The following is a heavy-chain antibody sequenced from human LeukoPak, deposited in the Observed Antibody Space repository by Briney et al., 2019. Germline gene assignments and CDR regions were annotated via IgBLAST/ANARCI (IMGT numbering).Heavy chain of an antibody. Sequence: GGSLRLSCAASGFTFSSYSMNWVRQAPGKGREWVSSISSSSSYIYYADSVKGRFTISRDNAKNSLYLQMNSLRPEDMALYYCAKDGYYDSSGFLDYWGQGTLVTVSS. CDR1: GFTFSSYS. J-gene: IGHJ4*02. CDR2: ISSSSSYI. D-gene: IGHD3-22*01. V-gene: IGHV3-21*04. CDR3: AKDGYYDSSGFLDY.